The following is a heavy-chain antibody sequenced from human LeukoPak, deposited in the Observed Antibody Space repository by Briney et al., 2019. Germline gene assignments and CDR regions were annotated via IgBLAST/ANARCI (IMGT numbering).Heavy chain of an antibody. CDR1: GGSISSYY. J-gene: IGHJ4*02. V-gene: IGHV4-59*08. CDR2: IYYSGST. CDR3: ARGPNYPSPSPFDY. Sequence: SETLSLTCTVSGGSISSYYWSWIRQPPGKGLEWIGYIYYSGSTNYNPSLKSRVTISVDTTKNQFSLKLSSVTAADTAVYYCARGPNYPSPSPFDYWGQGTLVTVSS. D-gene: IGHD5-24*01.